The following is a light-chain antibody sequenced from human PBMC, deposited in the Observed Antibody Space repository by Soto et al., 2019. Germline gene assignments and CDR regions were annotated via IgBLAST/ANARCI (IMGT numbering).Light chain of an antibody. J-gene: IGKJ2*01. CDR3: QQRRNWPRT. Sequence: EIVLTHSPATLSLSPGDRATLSCRASQSVSSYLAWYQQKPGQAPRLLISDASNRATGIPARFSGSGSETDFTLTISSLEPEDFAVYYCQQRRNWPRTFGQGTKLEI. CDR2: DAS. CDR1: QSVSSY. V-gene: IGKV3-11*01.